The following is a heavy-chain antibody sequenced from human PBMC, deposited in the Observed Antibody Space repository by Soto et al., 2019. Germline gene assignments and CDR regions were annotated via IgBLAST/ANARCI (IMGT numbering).Heavy chain of an antibody. J-gene: IGHJ5*02. D-gene: IGHD2-8*02. CDR1: GFTFSAYD. V-gene: IGHV3-13*01. CDR3: ARQASYWHGGGGWFDP. CDR2: IGTQHDT. Sequence: EVQLVESGGGLVQPGGSLRLSCAASGFTFSAYDMHWVRQATGKGLEWVSAIGTQHDTYYPDSVKGRFTISRENAKNSLYLKMNSRGAGDTAVYYCARQASYWHGGGGWFDPWGQGTLVTVSS.